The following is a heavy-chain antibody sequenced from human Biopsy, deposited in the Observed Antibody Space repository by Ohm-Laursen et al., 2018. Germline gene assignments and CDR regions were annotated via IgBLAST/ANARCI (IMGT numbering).Heavy chain of an antibody. D-gene: IGHD3-22*01. CDR1: GYTFPSYG. CDR3: AREEDNSGYDYYGMDV. V-gene: IGHV1-18*01. J-gene: IGHJ6*02. CDR2: ISAYNGNR. Sequence: VKVSCKASGYTFPSYGISWVRQAPGQGLEWMGWISAYNGNRNYAQKFQGRVTMTTDTSTSTAYMELRSLRSDDTAVYFCAREEDNSGYDYYGMDVWGQGTTVTVSS.